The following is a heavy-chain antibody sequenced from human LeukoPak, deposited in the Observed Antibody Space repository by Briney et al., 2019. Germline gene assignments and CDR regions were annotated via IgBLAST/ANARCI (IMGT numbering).Heavy chain of an antibody. Sequence: PSETLSLTCTVSGGSVSSGSYYWSWIRQPPGKGLEWIGYIYYSGSTNYNPSLKSRVTISVDTSKNQFSLKLSSVTAADTAVYYCARHAGYSSGWYQELDYWGQGTLVTVSS. CDR2: IYYSGST. V-gene: IGHV4-61*01. J-gene: IGHJ4*02. D-gene: IGHD6-19*01. CDR1: GGSVSSGSYY. CDR3: ARHAGYSSGWYQELDY.